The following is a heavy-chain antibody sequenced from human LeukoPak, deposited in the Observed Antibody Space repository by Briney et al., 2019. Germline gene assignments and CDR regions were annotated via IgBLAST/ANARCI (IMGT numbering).Heavy chain of an antibody. CDR3: ARAVHDYDSDGYYFGYYFDS. Sequence: ASVKVSCKASGYTFTGYYMHWVRQATGQGLQWLGWMNPNNDDTDYAPKFQDRVTLTWNTSTNTAYMELSSLRSEDTAVYYCARAVHDYDSDGYYFGYYFDSWGQGTLVTVSS. D-gene: IGHD3-22*01. J-gene: IGHJ4*02. V-gene: IGHV1-8*02. CDR1: GYTFTGYY. CDR2: MNPNNDDT.